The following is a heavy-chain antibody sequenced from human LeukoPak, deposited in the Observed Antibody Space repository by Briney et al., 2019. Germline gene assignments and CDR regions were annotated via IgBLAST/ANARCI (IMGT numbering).Heavy chain of an antibody. D-gene: IGHD3-3*01. CDR1: GRSVSSSSDY. V-gene: IGHV4-39*01. J-gene: IGHJ4*02. CDR3: ARHTRQDPHFDS. CDR2: ILYSGNT. Sequence: SETLSLTCSVSGRSVSSSSDYWAWVRKPRGKGVEWIGSILYSGNTFHYPPVKNRVTMSVDTFRNEFSLKVSSVSGGDTAVYFCARHTRQDPHFDSWGQGTLVTVSS.